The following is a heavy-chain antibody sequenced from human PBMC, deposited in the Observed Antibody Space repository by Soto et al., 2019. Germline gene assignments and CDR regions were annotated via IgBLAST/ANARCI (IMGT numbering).Heavy chain of an antibody. CDR2: IIPISGTA. Sequence: QVQLVQSGAEVKKPGSSVKVSCMASGGTFSSYAISWVRQAPGQGLEWMGGIIPISGTAHYAQKFQGRVTITADESTSTAYMELSSLRSEDTAVYYCARSQGSSTSLEIYYYYYYGMDVWGQGNTVTVSS. J-gene: IGHJ6*02. V-gene: IGHV1-69*01. CDR3: ARSQGSSTSLEIYYYYYYGMDV. CDR1: GGTFSSYA. D-gene: IGHD2-2*01.